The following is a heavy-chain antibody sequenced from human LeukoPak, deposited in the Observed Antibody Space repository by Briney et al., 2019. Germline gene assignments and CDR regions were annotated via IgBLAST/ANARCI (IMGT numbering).Heavy chain of an antibody. V-gene: IGHV3-23*01. D-gene: IGHD2-15*01. J-gene: IGHJ4*02. CDR1: GFTFGSYA. CDR3: AKGLGDSCYSASDY. CDR2: ISGSGGSI. Sequence: GESLKISCAASGFTFGSYAMSWVRQAPGKGLEWVSVISGSGGSIYYADSVKGRFTISRDNSKNTLYLQMNSLRAGDTAVYYCAKGLGDSCYSASDYWGQGTLVTVSS.